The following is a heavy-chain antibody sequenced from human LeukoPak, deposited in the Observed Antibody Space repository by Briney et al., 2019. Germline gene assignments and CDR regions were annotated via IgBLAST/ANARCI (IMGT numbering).Heavy chain of an antibody. J-gene: IGHJ4*02. CDR2: ISSSGSTI. CDR1: GFTFSSSE. V-gene: IGHV3-48*03. CDR3: ASNVDTATRAY. D-gene: IGHD5-18*01. Sequence: GGSLRLSCAASGFTFSSSEMNWVGKAPGKGLGWVSYISSSGSTIYYADSVKGRFTISRHNAKNSLYLQMNSLRAEDTAVYYCASNVDTATRAYWGQGTLVTASS.